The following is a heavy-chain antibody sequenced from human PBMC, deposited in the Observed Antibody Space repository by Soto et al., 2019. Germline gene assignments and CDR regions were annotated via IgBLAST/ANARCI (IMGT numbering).Heavy chain of an antibody. CDR3: VIVSGCGFYVVY. CDR1: GFTFSDHY. D-gene: IGHD3-22*01. J-gene: IGHJ4*02. CDR2: IRNRPNSYTT. V-gene: IGHV3-72*01. Sequence: EVHPVESGGGLVQPGGSLRLSCAASGFTFSDHYMDWVRQAPGKGLEWVGRIRNRPNSYTTQYSASVTGRSAGLRDDSEDLVYLQMNDRTSGVTAVYYCVIVSGCGFYVVYWGQGAQVTVSS.